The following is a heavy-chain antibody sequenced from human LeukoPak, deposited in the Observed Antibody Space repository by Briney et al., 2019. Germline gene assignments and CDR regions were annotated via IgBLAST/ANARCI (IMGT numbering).Heavy chain of an antibody. V-gene: IGHV4-34*01. D-gene: IGHD5-18*01. CDR1: GGSFSGYY. CDR3: ACQRGGYSHKHPFDY. Sequence: SETLSLTCAVYGGSFSGYYWSWIRQPPGKGLEWIGEINHSGSTNYNPSLKSRVTISVDTSKNQFSLKLSSVTAADTAVYYCACQRGGYSHKHPFDYWGQGTLVTVSS. J-gene: IGHJ4*02. CDR2: INHSGST.